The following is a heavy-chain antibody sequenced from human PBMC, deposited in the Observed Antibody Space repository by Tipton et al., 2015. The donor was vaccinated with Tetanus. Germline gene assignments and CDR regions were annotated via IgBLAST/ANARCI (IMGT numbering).Heavy chain of an antibody. Sequence: QSGPEVKKPGASVKVSCKASGYTFISYGISWVRQAPGQGLEWMGWISAHNDNTNYAQMLQGRVTMTTDTSTSTAYMELRSLRSEDTAVYYCARDVITHYYDSSGPHDYWGQGTLVTVSS. V-gene: IGHV1-18*01. CDR3: ARDVITHYYDSSGPHDY. J-gene: IGHJ4*02. CDR2: ISAHNDNT. D-gene: IGHD3-22*01. CDR1: GYTFISYG.